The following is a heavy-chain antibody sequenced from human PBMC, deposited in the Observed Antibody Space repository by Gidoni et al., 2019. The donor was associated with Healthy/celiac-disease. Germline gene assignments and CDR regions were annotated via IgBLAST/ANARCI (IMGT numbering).Heavy chain of an antibody. CDR3: AKGYYYDSSGYAGGFDY. J-gene: IGHJ4*02. D-gene: IGHD3-22*01. Sequence: EVQLLESGGGFVQPGGSLSLSYSVPGFSFISFAMSWVRQAPVKGLEWVSAISGSGSSTYYADSVKGRFTISRDNSKNTLYLQMNSLRAEDTAVYYCAKGYYYDSSGYAGGFDYWGQGTLVTVSS. V-gene: IGHV3-23*01. CDR2: ISGSGSST. CDR1: GFSFISFA.